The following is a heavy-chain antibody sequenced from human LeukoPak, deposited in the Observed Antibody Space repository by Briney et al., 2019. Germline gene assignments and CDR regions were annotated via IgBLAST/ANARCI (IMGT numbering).Heavy chain of an antibody. D-gene: IGHD3-22*01. CDR2: IIPIFGTA. CDR1: GGTFSSYA. Sequence: ASVKVSCKASGGTFSSYAISWVRQAPGQGLEWMGGIIPIFGTANYAQKFQGRVTITADESTSTAYMELSSLRSEDTAVYYCAKVATYYDSSGYYYRPYPNDALDIWGQGTMVTVSS. J-gene: IGHJ3*02. V-gene: IGHV1-69*01. CDR3: AKVATYYDSSGYYYRPYPNDALDI.